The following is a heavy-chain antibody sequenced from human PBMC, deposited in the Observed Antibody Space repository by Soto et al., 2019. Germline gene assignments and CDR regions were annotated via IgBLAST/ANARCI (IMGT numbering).Heavy chain of an antibody. CDR2: INPSGGST. CDR1: GYTFTSYY. D-gene: IGHD3-16*02. J-gene: IGHJ3*01. Sequence: ASVKVSCKTSGYTFTSYYIHWVRQAPGQGLEWMGIINPSGGSTSYPQKFQGRLTVTGDTSTSTVYMEMSRLRSEDTAVYYCVRDYLGAVKMWGQATMVTV. V-gene: IGHV1-46*01. CDR3: VRDYLGAVKM.